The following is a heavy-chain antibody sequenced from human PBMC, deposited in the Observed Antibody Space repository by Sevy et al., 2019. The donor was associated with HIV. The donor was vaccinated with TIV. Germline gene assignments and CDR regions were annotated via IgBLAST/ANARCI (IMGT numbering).Heavy chain of an antibody. J-gene: IGHJ3*02. CDR3: ARVSTVGAMMDALDT. CDR1: GFTFSDYG. D-gene: IGHD3-16*01. V-gene: IGHV3-30*03. CDR2: MSIDGNDK. Sequence: GGSLRLSCAASGFTFSDYGVHWVRQTPHKGLEWVAVMSIDGNDKYYADSARGRFTISRDKSKNTLFLELNSLRHEDTAVYFCARVSTVGAMMDALDTWGQGTMVTVSS.